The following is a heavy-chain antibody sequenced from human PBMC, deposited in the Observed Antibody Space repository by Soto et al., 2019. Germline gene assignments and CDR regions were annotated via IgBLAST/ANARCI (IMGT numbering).Heavy chain of an antibody. J-gene: IGHJ4*02. CDR1: GVSFSGYY. D-gene: IGHD2-8*02. V-gene: IGHV4-34*01. CDR2: INHSGST. CDR3: ARDKITGLFDY. Sequence: SETLSLTCAVYGVSFSGYYWTWIRPPPGTGLEWIGEINHSGSTNYNPSLKSRVTISVDTSKNQFSLKLTSVTAADTAAYYCARDKITGLFDYWGQGTLVTVSS.